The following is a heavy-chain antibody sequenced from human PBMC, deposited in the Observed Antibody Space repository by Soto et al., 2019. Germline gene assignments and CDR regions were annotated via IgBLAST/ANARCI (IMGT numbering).Heavy chain of an antibody. V-gene: IGHV3-33*01. CDR1: GFTFSSYG. J-gene: IGHJ6*02. CDR2: IWYDGSNK. Sequence: GGSLRLSCAASGFTFSSYGMHWVRQAPGKGLEWVAVIWYDGSNKYYADSVKGRFTISRDNSKNTLYLQMNSLRAEDTAVYYCAREGIDYGDYLGGIYYYYGMDVWGQGTTVTVSS. D-gene: IGHD4-17*01. CDR3: AREGIDYGDYLGGIYYYYGMDV.